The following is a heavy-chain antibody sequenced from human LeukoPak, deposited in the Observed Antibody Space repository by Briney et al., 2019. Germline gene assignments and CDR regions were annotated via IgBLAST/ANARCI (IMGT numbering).Heavy chain of an antibody. CDR2: ISGSGGST. CDR1: GFTFSSYA. J-gene: IGHJ4*02. V-gene: IGHV3-23*01. Sequence: GGSLRLSCAASGFTFSSYAMSWVRQAPGKGLEWVSAISGSGGSTYYADSVKGRFTISRDNSKNSLYLQMNSLRAEDTAVYYCARDMVGYYFDYWGQGTLVTVSS. CDR3: ARDMVGYYFDY. D-gene: IGHD1-26*01.